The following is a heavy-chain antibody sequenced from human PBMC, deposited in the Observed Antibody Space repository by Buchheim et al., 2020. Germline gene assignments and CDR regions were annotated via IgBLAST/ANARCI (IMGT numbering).Heavy chain of an antibody. V-gene: IGHV3-74*01. CDR1: GFSFSNYW. Sequence: EVQLVESGGGLVQPGGSLRFSCAASGFSFSNYWMHWVRQAPGKGLVWVSRINTDGSNTDYADSVRGRFTISRDNAKNTLWLQMNSLRAEDTAVYYCARDGYSYGYGYWGQGTL. CDR2: INTDGSNT. CDR3: ARDGYSYGYGY. J-gene: IGHJ4*02. D-gene: IGHD5-18*01.